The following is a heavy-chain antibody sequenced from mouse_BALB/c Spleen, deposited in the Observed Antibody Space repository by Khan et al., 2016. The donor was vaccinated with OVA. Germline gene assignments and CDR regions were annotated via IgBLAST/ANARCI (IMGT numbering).Heavy chain of an antibody. D-gene: IGHD1-1*01. V-gene: IGHV3-2*02. Sequence: EVQLQESGPGLVKPSPSLSLTCTVTGYSITSDYAWNWIRQFPGNKLEWMGHIRYSGNTKYNPSLKSRISITRDTSKNQFFLQLNSVTTEDTATYYCARIYGGDFDYWGQGTNLTVSS. J-gene: IGHJ2*01. CDR2: IRYSGNT. CDR1: GYSITSDYA. CDR3: ARIYGGDFDY.